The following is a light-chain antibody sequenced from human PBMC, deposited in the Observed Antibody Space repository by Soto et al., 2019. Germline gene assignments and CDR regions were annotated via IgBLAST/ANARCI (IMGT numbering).Light chain of an antibody. CDR3: QQSFSTRRT. CDR1: QSINSY. CDR2: AAS. J-gene: IGKJ1*01. Sequence: DIQMTQSPSSQSASVGDRVTITCRASQSINSYLNWYQQKPGKAPKLLIYAASSLQSGVPSRFSGSGSETDFTLTITSLQPDDFATYYCQQSFSTRRTFGQGTRVEI. V-gene: IGKV1-39*01.